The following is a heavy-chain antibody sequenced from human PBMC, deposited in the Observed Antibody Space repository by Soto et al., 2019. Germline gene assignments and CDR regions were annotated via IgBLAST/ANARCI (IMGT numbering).Heavy chain of an antibody. CDR2: ISPKNGNT. CDR3: ARDLVGRDIPGYNWLDS. V-gene: IGHV1-18*04. J-gene: IGHJ5*01. D-gene: IGHD1-26*01. Sequence: XSVKVSFNASGYSLIGYSISWVRQAPGQGLEWVGWISPKNGNTNTAQKFQGRVTMTTHTSTRTAYMELTSLRAEDTAVYFCARDLVGRDIPGYNWLDSWGQGTPVTVSS. CDR1: GYSLIGYS.